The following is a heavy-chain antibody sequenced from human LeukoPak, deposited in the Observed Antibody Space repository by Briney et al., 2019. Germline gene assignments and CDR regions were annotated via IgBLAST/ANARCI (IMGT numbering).Heavy chain of an antibody. J-gene: IGHJ3*02. CDR2: ISNGGDKT. V-gene: IGHV3-23*01. Sequence: GGSLRLSCAVSGFTFSRFAMSWVRQAPGKGLEWVSSISNGGDKTLYADSVKGRFTISRDNSKNTLYLQMNSQRAEDTAVYYCASRYIYGDFGRLDAFDIWGQGTMVTVS. CDR3: ASRYIYGDFGRLDAFDI. D-gene: IGHD4-17*01. CDR1: GFTFSRFA.